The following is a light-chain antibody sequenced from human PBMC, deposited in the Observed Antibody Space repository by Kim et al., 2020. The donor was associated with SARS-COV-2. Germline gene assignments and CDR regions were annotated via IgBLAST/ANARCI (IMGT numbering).Light chain of an antibody. Sequence: APVGDKLTLTCRENQGIRNSLAWYRQKPGKVPMLLIYGASTLRSGVPSRFRDSGSGTDFTLTISSLQPEDAATYYCQKYNSAPWTFGQGPKVDIK. CDR3: QKYNSAPWT. CDR2: GAS. V-gene: IGKV1-27*01. CDR1: QGIRNS. J-gene: IGKJ1*01.